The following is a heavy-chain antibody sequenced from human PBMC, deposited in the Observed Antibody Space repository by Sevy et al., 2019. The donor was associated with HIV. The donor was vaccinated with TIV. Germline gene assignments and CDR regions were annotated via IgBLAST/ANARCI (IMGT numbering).Heavy chain of an antibody. Sequence: GGSLRLSCAASGLTFSNYAMRWVRQAAGKGLVWVSRIKTDGSSRDSADSVKGRFFISRDNAKNLVYLQMDSLRAEDTAVYYCVREGDTVLVPTAVDAFDFWGQGTMVTVSS. CDR2: IKTDGSSR. CDR1: GLTFSNYA. V-gene: IGHV3-74*01. D-gene: IGHD2-2*01. J-gene: IGHJ3*01. CDR3: VREGDTVLVPTAVDAFDF.